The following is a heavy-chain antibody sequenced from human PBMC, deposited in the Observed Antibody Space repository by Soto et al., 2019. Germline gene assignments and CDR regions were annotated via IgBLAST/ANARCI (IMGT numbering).Heavy chain of an antibody. CDR3: AAAPNLYSFEF. D-gene: IGHD2-15*01. CDR2: IHYSGTT. V-gene: IGHV4-31*03. Sequence: QVQLQESGPGLVKPSETLSLTCTVSGDAISSGARSWSWIRQHPGRGLEWIGSIHYSGTTYYNPSLLSRISISLVTSQNQFSLTLSSVTAADTAVYWCAAAPNLYSFEFWGQGPLVTVSS. J-gene: IGHJ4*02. CDR1: GDAISSGARS.